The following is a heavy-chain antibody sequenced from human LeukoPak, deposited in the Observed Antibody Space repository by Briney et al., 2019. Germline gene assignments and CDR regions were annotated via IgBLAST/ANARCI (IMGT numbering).Heavy chain of an antibody. CDR2: ISSSGSTI. V-gene: IGHV3-48*04. Sequence: PGGSLRLSCAASGFTFSSYGMHWVRQAPGKGLEWVSYISSSGSTIYYADSVKGRFTISRDNAKNSLYLQMNSLRAEDTAVYYCARVVPAAIPYYMDVWGKGTTVTVSS. J-gene: IGHJ6*03. CDR1: GFTFSSYG. D-gene: IGHD2-2*02. CDR3: ARVVPAAIPYYMDV.